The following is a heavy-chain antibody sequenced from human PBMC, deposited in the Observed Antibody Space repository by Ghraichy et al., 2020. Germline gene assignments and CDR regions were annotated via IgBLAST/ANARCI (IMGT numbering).Heavy chain of an antibody. J-gene: IGHJ3*02. CDR1: GGSTSNYY. D-gene: IGHD2-21*02. CDR3: ARLGDSEAFDI. Sequence: SETLSLTCTVSGGSTSNYYWNWIRQSPGQGLEWIGYIFTSDSTNYNPALKSRVAMAVDTSKNQFSLTLNSVTAADSAIYFCARLGDSEAFDIWGQGTVVTVSS. CDR2: IFTSDST. V-gene: IGHV4-4*09.